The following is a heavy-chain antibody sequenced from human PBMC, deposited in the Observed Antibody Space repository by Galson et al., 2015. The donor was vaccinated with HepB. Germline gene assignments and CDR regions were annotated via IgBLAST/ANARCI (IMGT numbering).Heavy chain of an antibody. Sequence: SLRLSCAASGFTFSSYAMHWVRQAPGKGLEWVAVISYDGSNKYYADSVKGRFTISRDNSKNTLYLQMNSLRAEDTAVYYCASARDGTTGIVSPNYYYYYGMDVWGQGTTVTVSS. D-gene: IGHD1-1*01. CDR1: GFTFSSYA. V-gene: IGHV3-30-3*01. CDR2: ISYDGSNK. J-gene: IGHJ6*02. CDR3: ASARDGTTGIVSPNYYYYYGMDV.